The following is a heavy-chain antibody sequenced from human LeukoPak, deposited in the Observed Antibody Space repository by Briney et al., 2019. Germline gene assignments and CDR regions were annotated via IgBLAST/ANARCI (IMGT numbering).Heavy chain of an antibody. V-gene: IGHV1-2*02. D-gene: IGHD2-21*02. J-gene: IGHJ4*02. CDR2: IKPNGGVT. CDR3: ARPSYCGAGCYYYFDY. Sequence: ASVTLSCKASGYTFSDYYIHWLRKAPGPGLEWMGWIKPNGGVTNYARNFQGRSTMTRDTSISTDFMELSSLRSDDSAVYYCARPSYCGAGCYYYFDYWGQGTLVTVSS. CDR1: GYTFSDYY.